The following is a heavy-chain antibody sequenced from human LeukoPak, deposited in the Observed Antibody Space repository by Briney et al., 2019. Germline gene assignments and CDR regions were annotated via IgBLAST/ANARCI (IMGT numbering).Heavy chain of an antibody. Sequence: GGSLRLSCAVSGFTFDDYGMSWVRQAPGKGLEWVSGINWNGGSTGCADSVKGRFTISRDNAKNSLYLQMNSLRAEDTALYYCVRDGYKAFDIWGQGTMVTVSS. CDR2: INWNGGST. V-gene: IGHV3-20*04. CDR3: VRDGYKAFDI. D-gene: IGHD1-14*01. CDR1: GFTFDDYG. J-gene: IGHJ3*02.